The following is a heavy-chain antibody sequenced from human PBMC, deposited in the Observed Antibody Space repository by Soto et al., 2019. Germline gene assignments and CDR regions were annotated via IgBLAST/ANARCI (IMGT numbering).Heavy chain of an antibody. CDR1: GFRFSSYA. V-gene: IGHV3-21*04. CDR3: AKYTSNYYFYNYMDV. CDR2: ISMSSNYI. D-gene: IGHD5-18*01. J-gene: IGHJ6*03. Sequence: SGGSLRLSCAASGFRFSSYAMNWVRQAPGKGLEWVSSISMSSNYIYYADSVKGRFTISRDNSKNTLYLQMNSLRAEDTAIYYCAKYTSNYYFYNYMDVWGKGTTVTVSS.